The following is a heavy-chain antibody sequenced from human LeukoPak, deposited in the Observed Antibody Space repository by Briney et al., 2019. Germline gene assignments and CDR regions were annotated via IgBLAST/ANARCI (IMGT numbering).Heavy chain of an antibody. CDR3: ARGAMGDFWSGYPYYFDY. D-gene: IGHD3-3*01. CDR1: GYSFTSYW. Sequence: GESQKISCKGSGYSFTSYWIGWVRQMPGKGLELMGIIYPGDSDTRYSPSFQGQDTISADKSISTAYLQWSSLKASDTAMYYCARGAMGDFWSGYPYYFDYWGQGTLVTVSS. CDR2: IYPGDSDT. J-gene: IGHJ4*02. V-gene: IGHV5-51*01.